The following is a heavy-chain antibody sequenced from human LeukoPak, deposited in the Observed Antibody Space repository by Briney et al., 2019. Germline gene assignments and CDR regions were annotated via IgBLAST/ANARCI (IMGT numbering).Heavy chain of an antibody. CDR3: ARAGVDSSGHRDAFDI. Sequence: GGSLRLSCAASGFTFSSYSINWVRQAPGKGLEWVSSISSSSSYIYYADSVKGRFTISRDNAKNSLYLQMNSLRAEDTAVYYCARAGVDSSGHRDAFDIWGQGTMVTVSS. D-gene: IGHD3-22*01. CDR1: GFTFSSYS. CDR2: ISSSSSYI. V-gene: IGHV3-21*01. J-gene: IGHJ3*02.